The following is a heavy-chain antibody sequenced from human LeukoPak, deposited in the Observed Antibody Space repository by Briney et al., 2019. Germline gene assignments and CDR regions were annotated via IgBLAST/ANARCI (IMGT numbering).Heavy chain of an antibody. Sequence: GGSLRLSCAASGFTFSDYYMSWIRQAPGKGLEWVSYISSSSSDTSYADSVRGRFTISRDNAKKSVYLQMNSLRAEDTAIYYCVKSAGRNGGNWGQGTLVTVSS. V-gene: IGHV3-11*06. CDR1: GFTFSDYY. CDR3: VKSAGRNGGN. CDR2: ISSSSSDT. J-gene: IGHJ4*02. D-gene: IGHD1-26*01.